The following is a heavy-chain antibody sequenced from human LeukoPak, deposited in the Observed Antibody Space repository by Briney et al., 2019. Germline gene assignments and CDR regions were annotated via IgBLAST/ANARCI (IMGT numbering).Heavy chain of an antibody. Sequence: PGGSLRLSCAASGFTFSDYYMSWIRQAPGKGLEWVSYISGSSSYTIYADSVKGRSTISRDNAKNSLYLQMNSLRAEDTAVYYCAREGGNIVVVPAAGLDYWGQGTLVTVSS. V-gene: IGHV3-11*06. J-gene: IGHJ4*02. CDR3: AREGGNIVVVPAAGLDY. CDR1: GFTFSDYY. CDR2: ISGSSSYT. D-gene: IGHD2-2*01.